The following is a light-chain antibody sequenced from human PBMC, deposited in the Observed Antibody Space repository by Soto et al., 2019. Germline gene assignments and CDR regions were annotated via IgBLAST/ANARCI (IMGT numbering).Light chain of an antibody. Sequence: QLVLTQPPSVSGSPGQSVAISCTGTSSDVGSYNRVSWYQQPPGTAPKLMIYEVSNRPSGVPDRFSGSKSGNTASLTISGLQAEDEADYYCNSYTTANTYVFGTGTKVTVL. J-gene: IGLJ1*01. V-gene: IGLV2-18*02. CDR1: SSDVGSYNR. CDR2: EVS. CDR3: NSYTTANTYV.